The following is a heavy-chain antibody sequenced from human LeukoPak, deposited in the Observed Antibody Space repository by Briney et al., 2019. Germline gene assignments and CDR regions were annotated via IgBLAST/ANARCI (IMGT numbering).Heavy chain of an antibody. CDR2: IKQDGSEK. D-gene: IGHD3-10*01. CDR3: ARRKTMMVRGVIYGMDV. CDR1: SSYW. V-gene: IGHV3-7*01. Sequence: GGSLRLSCAAFSSYWMTWVRQAPGKGLEWVANIKQDGSEKYFVDSVKGRFTISRDNAKNSLYLQMNSLRAEDTAVYYCARRKTMMVRGVIYGMDVWGQGTTVTVSS. J-gene: IGHJ6*02.